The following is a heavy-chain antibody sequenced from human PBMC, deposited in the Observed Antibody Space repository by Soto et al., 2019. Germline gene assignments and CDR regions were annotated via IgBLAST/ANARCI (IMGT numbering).Heavy chain of an antibody. Sequence: GGSLRLSCAASGFTFSSYAMHWVRQAPGKGLEWVAVISYDGSNKYYADSVKGRFTISRDNSKNTLYLQMNSLRAEDTAVYYCAGVAAASRGGDYWGQGTLVTVSS. D-gene: IGHD6-13*01. CDR1: GFTFSSYA. V-gene: IGHV3-30-3*01. CDR3: AGVAAASRGGDY. J-gene: IGHJ4*02. CDR2: ISYDGSNK.